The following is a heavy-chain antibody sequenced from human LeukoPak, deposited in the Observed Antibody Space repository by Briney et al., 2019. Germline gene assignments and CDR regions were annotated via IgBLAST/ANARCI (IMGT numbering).Heavy chain of an antibody. V-gene: IGHV3-21*01. CDR1: GFTFSSYS. Sequence: GGSLRLSCAASGFTFSSYSMNWVRQAPGKGLEWVSSISSSSSYIYYADSVKGRFTISRDNAKNSLYLQMNSLRAEDTAVYYCARGQLTGDDELFDYWGQGTLITVSS. J-gene: IGHJ4*02. D-gene: IGHD7-27*01. CDR2: ISSSSSYI. CDR3: ARGQLTGDDELFDY.